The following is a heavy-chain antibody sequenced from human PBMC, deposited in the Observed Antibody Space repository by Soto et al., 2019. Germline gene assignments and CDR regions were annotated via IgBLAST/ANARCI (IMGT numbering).Heavy chain of an antibody. CDR1: GGSISSYY. CDR2: IYYSGST. J-gene: IGHJ6*02. V-gene: IGHV4-59*01. Sequence: PSETLSLTCTVAGGSISSYYWSWIRQPPGKGLEWIGYIYYSGSTNYNPSLKSRVTISVDTSKNQFSLKLSSVTAADTAVYYCARGDITMVRGVIYYYYGMDVWGQGTTVTVSS. D-gene: IGHD3-10*01. CDR3: ARGDITMVRGVIYYYYGMDV.